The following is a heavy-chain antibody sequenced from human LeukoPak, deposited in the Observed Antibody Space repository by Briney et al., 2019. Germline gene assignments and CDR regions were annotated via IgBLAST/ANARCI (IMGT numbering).Heavy chain of an antibody. CDR2: IYNTGSA. D-gene: IGHD3-9*01. CDR1: GDSITSGDYY. CDR3: ARWTYYDILTASIHYFDY. V-gene: IGHV4-30-4*08. Sequence: SETLSLTCTVSGDSITSGDYYWSWIRQPPGKGLEWLRYIYNTGSAYYNPSLKSRVTISVDTSQNQFSLKLNSVTAADTAVYFCARWTYYDILTASIHYFDYWGQGTLVTVSS. J-gene: IGHJ4*02.